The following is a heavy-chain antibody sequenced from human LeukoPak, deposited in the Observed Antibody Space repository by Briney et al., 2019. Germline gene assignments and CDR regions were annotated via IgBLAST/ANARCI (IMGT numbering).Heavy chain of an antibody. Sequence: SQTLSLTCVISGDSVASNSTACNWIRQSPSRGLEWLGRTYYRSKWYNDYAVSVKSRITINPDTSKNQFSLQLNSVTPEDTAVYYCARGGQGDGYSADEAFDFWGQGTMVTVS. CDR1: GDSVASNSTA. V-gene: IGHV6-1*01. D-gene: IGHD5-24*01. J-gene: IGHJ3*01. CDR3: ARGGQGDGYSADEAFDF. CDR2: TYYRSKWYN.